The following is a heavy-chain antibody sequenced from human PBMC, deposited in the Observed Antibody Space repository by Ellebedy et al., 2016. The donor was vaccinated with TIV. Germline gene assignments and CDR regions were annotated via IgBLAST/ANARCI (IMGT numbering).Heavy chain of an antibody. V-gene: IGHV3-23*01. Sequence: GESLKISCAASGFTFSSYAMNWIRQAPGKGLEWVSVISGGGETTSYADSVKGRFTISRDKSKDTLYLQMNSLRADDTAVYYCARVKAYSAFDIWGQGTRVTVSS. CDR1: GFTFSSYA. D-gene: IGHD2-15*01. J-gene: IGHJ3*02. CDR3: ARVKAYSAFDI. CDR2: ISGGGETT.